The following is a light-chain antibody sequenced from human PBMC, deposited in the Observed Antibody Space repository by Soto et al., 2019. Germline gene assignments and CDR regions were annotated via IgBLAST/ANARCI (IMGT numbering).Light chain of an antibody. CDR3: QQHNSWPPV. Sequence: EIVMTQSPATLSVSPEERAXLSCXSSQSVNSNLAWYQQKPSHSPRLLIYGASTRVTGIPARFSGSGSGTEFSLSISILQSEDFAIYYCQQHNSWPPVFGQGT. CDR1: QSVNSN. V-gene: IGKV3-15*01. J-gene: IGKJ2*01. CDR2: GAS.